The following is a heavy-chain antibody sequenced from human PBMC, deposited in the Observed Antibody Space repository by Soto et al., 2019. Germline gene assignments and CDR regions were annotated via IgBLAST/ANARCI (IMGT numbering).Heavy chain of an antibody. Sequence: QVHLVQSGAEVKKPGSSVKVSCKASGDTFTNYGISWVRQAPGQGLEWMGGVIPLFGTPNYAQRFQARVTITADTSTTTACLALASLTSEDTAMYCFAREFELRGSSYLDHWGQGKVISVSS. V-gene: IGHV1-69*06. CDR3: AREFELRGSSYLDH. CDR2: VIPLFGTP. J-gene: IGHJ4*02. CDR1: GDTFTNYG. D-gene: IGHD2-15*01.